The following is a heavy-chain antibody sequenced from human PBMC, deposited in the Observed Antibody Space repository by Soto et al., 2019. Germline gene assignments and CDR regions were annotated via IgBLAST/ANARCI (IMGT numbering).Heavy chain of an antibody. CDR1: GYSFSDYW. J-gene: IGHJ5*02. V-gene: IGHV5-51*01. CDR3: ARRGQYCSTSSCSFDP. CDR2: IYPGDSDT. Sequence: GESLKISCKASGYSFSDYWIGWVRQMPGKGLEWMGIIYPGDSDTRYSPSFQGQVTISADKSISTTYLQWSSLKASDTAMYYCARRGQYCSTSSCSFDPWGQGTLVTVSS. D-gene: IGHD2-2*01.